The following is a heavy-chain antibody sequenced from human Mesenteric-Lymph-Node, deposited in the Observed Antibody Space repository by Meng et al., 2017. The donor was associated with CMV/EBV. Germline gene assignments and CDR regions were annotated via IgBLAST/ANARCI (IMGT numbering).Heavy chain of an antibody. Sequence: SETLSLTCTVSDGSINSSYYYWGWIRQPPGKGLEWIGSMDYTGKTEDNPSLKSRVTISVDTSKTQFFLNLRSVTAADTAVYYCARLDSGWFDPWGQGTLVTVSS. J-gene: IGHJ5*02. CDR2: MDYTGKT. CDR1: DGSINSSYYY. D-gene: IGHD4-17*01. CDR3: ARLDSGWFDP. V-gene: IGHV4-39*01.